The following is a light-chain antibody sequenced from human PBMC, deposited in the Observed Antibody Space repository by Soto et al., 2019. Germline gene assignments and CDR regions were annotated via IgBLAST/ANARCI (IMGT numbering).Light chain of an antibody. J-gene: IGKJ1*01. CDR1: QTVNNNY. V-gene: IGKV3-20*01. Sequence: EIVLTQPPGPLSVSPGDRVTLSCRASQTVNNNYLAWYQQKPGQAPRLLIYCASTPATGTPARFSGSGSGKHFTHTVSRLEPEDFAVYYCKQYVGSATWTFGPGTKLDMK. CDR3: KQYVGSATWT. CDR2: CAS.